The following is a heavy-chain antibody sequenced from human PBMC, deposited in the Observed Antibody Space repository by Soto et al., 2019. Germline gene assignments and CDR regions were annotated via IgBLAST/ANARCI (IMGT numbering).Heavy chain of an antibody. CDR2: ISASGTTI. CDR3: ARRAVGTLDY. J-gene: IGHJ4*02. V-gene: IGHV3-11*01. CDR1: GFTFTDYY. D-gene: IGHD1-26*01. Sequence: PGGSLRLSCAASGFTFTDYYMAWLRQAPGKGLEWVSNISASGTTIYYADSVKGRFTISRDNAKNSLYLQMNSLRAEDTAVYYCARRAVGTLDYWGQGTLVTVSS.